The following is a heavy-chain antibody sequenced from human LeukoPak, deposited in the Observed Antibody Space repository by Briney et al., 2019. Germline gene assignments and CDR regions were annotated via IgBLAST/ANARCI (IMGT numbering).Heavy chain of an antibody. V-gene: IGHV3-30-3*01. J-gene: IGHJ4*02. Sequence: SGGSPRLSCAASGFTFSSYAMHWVRQAPGKGLEWVAVISYDGSNKYYADSVKGRFTISRDNSKNTLYLQMNSLRAEDTAVYYCARDGGSSYYFDYRGQGTLVTVSS. CDR2: ISYDGSNK. CDR3: ARDGGSSYYFDY. CDR1: GFTFSSYA. D-gene: IGHD6-6*01.